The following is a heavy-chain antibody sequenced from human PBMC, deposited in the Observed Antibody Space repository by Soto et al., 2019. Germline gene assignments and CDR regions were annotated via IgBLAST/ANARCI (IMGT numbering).Heavy chain of an antibody. V-gene: IGHV1-18*01. J-gene: IGHJ5*02. CDR1: GYTFTSYG. CDR2: ISAYNGNT. D-gene: IGHD6-19*01. Sequence: ASVKVSCKASGYTFTSYGISWVRQAPGQGLEWMGWISAYNGNTNYAQKLQGRVTMTTDTSTSTAYMELRSLRSDDTAVYYCAVGIYSSGWYRNWFDTWGQGTLVTVSS. CDR3: AVGIYSSGWYRNWFDT.